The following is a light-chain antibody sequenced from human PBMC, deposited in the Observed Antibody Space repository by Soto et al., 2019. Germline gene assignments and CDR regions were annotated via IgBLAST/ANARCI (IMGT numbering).Light chain of an antibody. Sequence: QSALTQPASMSGSPGQSITISCTGTSSDVGGYNYVSWYRQHPGKAPKLMIYDVNNRPSGVSTRFSGSKSGNTASLTISGLQAEDEADDYCSSHSSSSTLVVFGGGTKLTVL. CDR2: DVN. J-gene: IGLJ2*01. CDR3: SSHSSSSTLVV. CDR1: SSDVGGYNY. V-gene: IGLV2-14*03.